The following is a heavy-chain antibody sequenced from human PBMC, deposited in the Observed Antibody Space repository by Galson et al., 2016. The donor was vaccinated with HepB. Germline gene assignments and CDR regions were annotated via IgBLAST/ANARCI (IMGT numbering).Heavy chain of an antibody. CDR3: AGGLYSSGWPKGDF. CDR2: ISGSGGST. CDR1: GFTFNSYA. V-gene: IGHV3-23*01. J-gene: IGHJ4*02. D-gene: IGHD6-19*01. Sequence: SLRLSCASSGFTFNSYAMNWVRQAPGKGLEWVSGISGSGGSTYYADSVRGRFTISEDHSKNTVYLQMNSLRVEDTAVYYCAGGLYSSGWPKGDFWGQGSLVTVSS.